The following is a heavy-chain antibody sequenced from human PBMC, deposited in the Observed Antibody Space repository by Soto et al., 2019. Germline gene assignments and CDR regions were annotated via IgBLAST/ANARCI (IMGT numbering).Heavy chain of an antibody. J-gene: IGHJ4*02. Sequence: PSETLSLTCTVSGGSISSSSYYWGWIRQPPGKGLEWIGSIYYSGSTYYNPSLKSRVTISVDTSKNQFSLKLSSVTAADTAVYYCARRPLDYGDYVLDYWGQGTLVTVSS. D-gene: IGHD4-17*01. CDR3: ARRPLDYGDYVLDY. V-gene: IGHV4-39*01. CDR2: IYYSGST. CDR1: GGSISSSSYY.